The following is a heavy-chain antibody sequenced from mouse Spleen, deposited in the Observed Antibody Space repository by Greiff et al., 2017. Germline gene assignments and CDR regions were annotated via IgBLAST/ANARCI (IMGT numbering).Heavy chain of an antibody. D-gene: IGHD2-10*02. CDR2: ISSGGSYT. J-gene: IGHJ1*01. Sequence: EVKLVESGGGLVKPGGSLKLSCAASGFTFSSYAMSWVRQTPEKRLEWVATISSGGSYTYYPDSVKGRFTISRDNAKNTLYLQMSSLRSEDTAMYYCARHGYGNSWYFDVWGAGTTVTVSS. CDR3: ARHGYGNSWYFDV. CDR1: GFTFSSYA. V-gene: IGHV5-9-3*01.